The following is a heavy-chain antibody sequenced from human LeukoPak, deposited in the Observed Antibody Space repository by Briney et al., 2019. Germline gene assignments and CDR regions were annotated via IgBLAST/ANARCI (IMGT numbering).Heavy chain of an antibody. D-gene: IGHD3-9*01. CDR2: IYHSGST. CDR3: ARAASSHDILTGPASFDP. V-gene: IGHV4-38-2*02. J-gene: IGHJ5*02. Sequence: PSETLSLTCTVSGYSISSGYYWGWIRQPPGKGLEWIGSIYHSGSTYYNPSLKSRVTISVDTSKNQFSLKLSSVTAADTAVYYCARAASSHDILTGPASFDPWGQGTLVTVSS. CDR1: GYSISSGYY.